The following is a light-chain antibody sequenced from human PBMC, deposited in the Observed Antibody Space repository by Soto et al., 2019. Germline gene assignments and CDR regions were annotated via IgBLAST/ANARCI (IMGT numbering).Light chain of an antibody. CDR3: QQYNDWPIT. CDR2: GAS. J-gene: IGKJ4*01. CDR1: QSVSSN. Sequence: EIVMTQSPATLSVSPGERATLSCRASQSVSSNLVWYQQKPGQVPRLLIYGASTSATGFPARFSGSGSGTEFALTISSLQSEDFAVYYCQQYNDWPITFGGGTKVEIK. V-gene: IGKV3-15*01.